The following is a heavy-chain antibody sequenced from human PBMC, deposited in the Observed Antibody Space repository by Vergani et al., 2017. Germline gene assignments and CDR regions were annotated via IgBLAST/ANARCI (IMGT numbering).Heavy chain of an antibody. Sequence: QVQLQESGPGLVKPSETLSLTCTVSGYSISSGYYWGWIRQPPGKGLEWIGYIYYSGSTNYNPSLKSRVTISVDTSKNQFSLKLSSVTAADTAVYYCARASSVGPMTTVMGYMDVWGKGTTVTVSS. CDR2: IYYSGST. J-gene: IGHJ6*03. CDR1: GYSISSGYY. V-gene: IGHV4-38-2*02. CDR3: ARASSVGPMTTVMGYMDV. D-gene: IGHD4-11*01.